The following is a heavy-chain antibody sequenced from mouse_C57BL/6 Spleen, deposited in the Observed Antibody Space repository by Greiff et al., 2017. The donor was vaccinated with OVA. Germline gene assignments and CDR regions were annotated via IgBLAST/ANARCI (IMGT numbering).Heavy chain of an antibody. Sequence: EVHLVESGGGLVKPGGSLKLSCAASGFTFSDYGMHWVRQAPEKGLEWVAYISSGSSTIYYADTVKGRFTIARDNAKNTLFLQMTSLRSEDTAMYYCARDYSNYVGYFDYWGQGTTLTVSS. D-gene: IGHD2-5*01. CDR1: GFTFSDYG. CDR2: ISSGSSTI. CDR3: ARDYSNYVGYFDY. J-gene: IGHJ2*01. V-gene: IGHV5-17*01.